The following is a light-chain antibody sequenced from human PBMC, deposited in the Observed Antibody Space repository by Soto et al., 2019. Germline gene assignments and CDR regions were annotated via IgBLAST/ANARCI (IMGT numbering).Light chain of an antibody. J-gene: IGLJ2*01. CDR2: DVS. CDR3: CSYAGSYTVV. Sequence: QSALTQPRSVSGSPGQSVTISCTGTSSDVGGYNYVSWYQQHPGKAPKLMIYDVSKLPSGVPDRVSGSKSGNTASLTISGLQAEDEADDYCCSYAGSYTVVFGGGTKVTVL. V-gene: IGLV2-11*01. CDR1: SSDVGGYNY.